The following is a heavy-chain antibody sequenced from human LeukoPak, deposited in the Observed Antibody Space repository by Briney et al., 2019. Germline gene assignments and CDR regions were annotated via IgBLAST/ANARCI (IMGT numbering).Heavy chain of an antibody. V-gene: IGHV3-23*01. Sequence: GGSLSLSCAASGFTFSSLAVSWVRQAPGKGLEGVTALSGSGGSTYYTDSVKGRFTIPRDNSKNTLHLPMNSLIAQDTAVYYCAKMLIRKDDAFDIWGQGTMVTVSS. D-gene: IGHD1-14*01. CDR2: LSGSGGST. J-gene: IGHJ3*02. CDR3: AKMLIRKDDAFDI. CDR1: GFTFSSLA.